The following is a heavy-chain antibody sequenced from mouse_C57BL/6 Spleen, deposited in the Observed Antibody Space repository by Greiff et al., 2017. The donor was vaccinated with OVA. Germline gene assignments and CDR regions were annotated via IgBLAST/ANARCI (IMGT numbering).Heavy chain of an antibody. Sequence: QVQLQQPGAELVMPGASVKLSCKASGYTFTSYWMHWVKQRPGQGLEWIGEIDPSDGNTNYNQKFKGKATLTVYKSSSTAYMQLSSLTSEDSAVYYCARGGGAMDDWGQGTSVTVSS. CDR3: ARGGGAMDD. CDR1: GYTFTSYW. V-gene: IGHV1-69*01. CDR2: IDPSDGNT. D-gene: IGHD1-1*02. J-gene: IGHJ4*01.